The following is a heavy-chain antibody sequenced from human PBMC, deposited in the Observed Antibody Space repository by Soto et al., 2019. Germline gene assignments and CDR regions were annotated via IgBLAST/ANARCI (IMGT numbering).Heavy chain of an antibody. CDR1: GYSFTSYW. CDR3: ARLSAYSSGWDYGMDV. D-gene: IGHD6-19*01. CDR2: IDPSDSYT. Sequence: AGESLKISCKGSGYSFTSYWISWVRQMPGKGLEWMGRIDPSDSYTNYSPSFQGHVTISADKSISTAYLQWSSLKASDTAMYYCARLSAYSSGWDYGMDVWGQGTTVTVSS. V-gene: IGHV5-10-1*01. J-gene: IGHJ6*02.